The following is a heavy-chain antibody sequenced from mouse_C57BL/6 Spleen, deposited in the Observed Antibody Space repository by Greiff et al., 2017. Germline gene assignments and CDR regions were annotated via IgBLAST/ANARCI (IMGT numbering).Heavy chain of an antibody. CDR1: GFTLTDYY. D-gene: IGHD2-4*01. J-gene: IGHJ1*03. CDR2: IRNKANGYTT. Sequence: EVQGVESGGGLVQPGGSLSLSCAASGFTLTDYYMSWVRQPPGKALEWLGFIRNKANGYTTEYSASVKGRFTISRDNSQSILYLQMNALRAEDSATYYCARWDDYDDGYWYFDVWGTGTTVTVSS. CDR3: ARWDDYDDGYWYFDV. V-gene: IGHV7-3*01.